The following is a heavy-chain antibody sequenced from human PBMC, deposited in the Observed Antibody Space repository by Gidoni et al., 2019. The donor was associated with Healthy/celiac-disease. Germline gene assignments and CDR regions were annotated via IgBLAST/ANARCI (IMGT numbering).Heavy chain of an antibody. D-gene: IGHD3-3*01. CDR1: GGSISSSSYY. J-gene: IGHJ4*02. CDR2: IYYRGST. V-gene: IGHV4-39*01. Sequence: QLQLQESGPGLVKLSETLSLTCPVSGGSISSSSYYWGWIRQPPGKGLEWIGSIYYRGSTYYNPSLKSRVTISVDTSKNQFSLKLSSVTAADTAVYYCARLRFLSEILYWGQGTLVTVSS. CDR3: ARLRFLSEILY.